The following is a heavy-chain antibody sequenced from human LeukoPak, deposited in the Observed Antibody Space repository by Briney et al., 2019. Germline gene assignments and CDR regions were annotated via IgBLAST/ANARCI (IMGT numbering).Heavy chain of an antibody. V-gene: IGHV3-23*01. CDR2: ISKDGVYP. J-gene: IGHJ4*02. Sequence: GGSLRLSCAASGFTFNTYAMSWVRQAPGKGLEWVSDISKDGVYPYYADSVKGRFTISRDNSKNMVYLQMNSLRAEDAALYYCAKSSRDGYDWGQGTRVTVSS. CDR1: GFTFNTYA. CDR3: AKSSRDGYD. D-gene: IGHD5-24*01.